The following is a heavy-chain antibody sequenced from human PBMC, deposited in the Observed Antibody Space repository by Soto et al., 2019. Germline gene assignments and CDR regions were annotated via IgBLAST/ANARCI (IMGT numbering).Heavy chain of an antibody. CDR2: IYYSGST. D-gene: IGHD3-22*01. Sequence: SETLSLTCTVSGGSISSSGYYWGWIRQPPGKGLEWIGSIYYSGSTYYNPSLKSRVTISVDTSNIQFSTTLSSVPAAHTAVYYSARLIYYYASSGFASPSSTFDSWGQGILVTVSS. CDR1: GGSISSSGYY. CDR3: ARLIYYYASSGFASPSSTFDS. V-gene: IGHV4-39*01. J-gene: IGHJ4*02.